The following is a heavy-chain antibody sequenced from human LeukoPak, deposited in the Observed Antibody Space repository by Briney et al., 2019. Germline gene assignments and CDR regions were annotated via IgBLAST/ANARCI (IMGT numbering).Heavy chain of an antibody. D-gene: IGHD6-13*01. J-gene: IGHJ4*02. CDR1: GLTFSSCW. Sequence: PGGSLRLSCAASGLTFSSCWMSWVRQAPGKGLEWVSSISGRGGSTFYADPVKGRFTISRDISTNIVYLQMDSLRVDDTAVYYCARHIDSSHYPFDYWGQGTLVTVSS. CDR2: ISGRGGST. CDR3: ARHIDSSHYPFDY. V-gene: IGHV3-23*01.